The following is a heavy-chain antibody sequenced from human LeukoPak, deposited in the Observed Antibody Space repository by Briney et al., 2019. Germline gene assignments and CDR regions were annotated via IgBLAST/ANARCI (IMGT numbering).Heavy chain of an antibody. V-gene: IGHV5-51*01. D-gene: IGHD2-15*01. J-gene: IGHJ5*02. CDR3: ARHLVAATSGWFDP. CDR1: GYSFTNHW. CDR2: INPDDSDT. Sequence: GESLKISCKGSGYSFTNHWIGWVRQMPGKGLEWMGIINPDDSDTKYSPSFQGLVAISADKSSSTAYLQWSSLKASDTAMYYCARHLVAATSGWFDPWGQGTLVTVSS.